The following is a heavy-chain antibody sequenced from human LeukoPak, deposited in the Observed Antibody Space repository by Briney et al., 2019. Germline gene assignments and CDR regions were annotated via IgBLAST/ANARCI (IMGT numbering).Heavy chain of an antibody. CDR2: INHSGST. J-gene: IGHJ3*02. CDR1: GGSFSGYY. D-gene: IGHD3-22*01. Sequence: SETLSLTSSVYGGSFSGYYWSWIRQPPGKGLEWIGEINHSGSTNYNPSLKRRVTISVDTSKNQFSLKLSSVTAADTAVYYCARRPQGYYDSSGSNYYFDIWGQGTMVTVSS. V-gene: IGHV4-34*01. CDR3: ARRPQGYYDSSGSNYYFDI.